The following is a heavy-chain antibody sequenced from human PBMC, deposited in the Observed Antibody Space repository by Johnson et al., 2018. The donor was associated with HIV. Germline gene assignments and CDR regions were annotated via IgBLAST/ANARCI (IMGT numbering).Heavy chain of an antibody. CDR2: FGSAGDT. J-gene: IGHJ3*02. D-gene: IGHD3-3*01. V-gene: IGHV3-13*01. Sequence: EVQLVESGGGVVQPGRSLRLSCAASGFTFSNYDMYWVRQVTGNGLEWVSSFGSAGDTNYLGSVKGRFTISRDNSKNTLYLQMNSLRPEDTAMYYCAAYYDFWSGSYTSGFDIWGQGTMVTVSS. CDR3: AAYYDFWSGSYTSGFDI. CDR1: GFTFSNYD.